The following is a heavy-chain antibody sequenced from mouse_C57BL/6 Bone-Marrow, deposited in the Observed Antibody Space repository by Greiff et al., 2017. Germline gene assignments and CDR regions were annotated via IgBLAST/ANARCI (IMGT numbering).Heavy chain of an antibody. CDR3: ARRYYSNFDY. J-gene: IGHJ2*01. CDR1: GYTFTSYT. Sequence: QVQLKESGAELARPGASVKMSCKASGYTFTSYTMPWVKQRPGQGLEWIGYINPSSGYTKYNQKFKDKATLTADKSSSTAYMQLSSLTSEDSAVYYCARRYYSNFDYWGQGTTLTVSS. CDR2: INPSSGYT. D-gene: IGHD2-5*01. V-gene: IGHV1-4*01.